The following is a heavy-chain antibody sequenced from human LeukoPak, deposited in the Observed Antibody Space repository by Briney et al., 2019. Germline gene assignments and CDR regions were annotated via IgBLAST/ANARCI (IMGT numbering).Heavy chain of an antibody. Sequence: PSETLSLTCTVSGGSISSYYWSWVRQPPGKGLEWIGYIYYSGSTNYNPSLKSRVTISVDTSKNQFSLKLSSVTAADTAVYYCARVGYEFWSGYYTGGYFDYWGQGTLVTVSS. CDR2: IYYSGST. CDR3: ARVGYEFWSGYYTGGYFDY. D-gene: IGHD3-3*01. V-gene: IGHV4-59*01. J-gene: IGHJ4*02. CDR1: GGSISSYY.